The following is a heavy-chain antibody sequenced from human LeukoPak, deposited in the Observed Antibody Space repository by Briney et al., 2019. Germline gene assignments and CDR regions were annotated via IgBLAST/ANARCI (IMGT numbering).Heavy chain of an antibody. Sequence: GGSLRLSCSASGFTFSSSWMHWVRQAPGVGLVWVSRINSDGSSITYADSVKGRFTISRDNAKNTLYLQMNSLRAEDTAVYYCARWGYTSSWFSGFDPWGQGTLVTVSS. D-gene: IGHD6-13*01. CDR1: GFTFSSSW. CDR3: ARWGYTSSWFSGFDP. J-gene: IGHJ5*02. CDR2: INSDGSSI. V-gene: IGHV3-74*01.